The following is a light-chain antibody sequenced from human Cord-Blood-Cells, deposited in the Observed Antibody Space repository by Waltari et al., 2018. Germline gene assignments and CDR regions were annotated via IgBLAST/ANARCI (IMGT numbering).Light chain of an antibody. CDR1: QSVSSY. CDR2: DAS. Sequence: EILLTQSPATLSSSPGDRTTLSCRASQSVSSYLAWYQQKPGQAPRLLIYDASNRATGIPARFSGSGSGTDFTLTISSLEPEDFAVYYCQQRSNWPPVTFGQGTRLEIK. CDR3: QQRSNWPPVT. J-gene: IGKJ5*01. V-gene: IGKV3-11*01.